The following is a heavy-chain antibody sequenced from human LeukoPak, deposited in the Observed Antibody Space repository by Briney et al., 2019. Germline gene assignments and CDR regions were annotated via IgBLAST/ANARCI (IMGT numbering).Heavy chain of an antibody. CDR2: ISSSSSYI. CDR3: AREPVVADFDY. Sequence: GGSLRLSCAASGLTFSSHWMHWVRQAPGKGLEWVSSISSSSSYIYYADSVKGRFTISRDNAKNSLYLQMNSLRAEDTAVYYCAREPVVADFDYWGQGTLVTVSS. J-gene: IGHJ4*02. V-gene: IGHV3-21*01. CDR1: GLTFSSHW. D-gene: IGHD2-15*01.